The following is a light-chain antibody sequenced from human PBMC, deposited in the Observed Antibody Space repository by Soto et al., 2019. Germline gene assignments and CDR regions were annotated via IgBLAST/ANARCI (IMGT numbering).Light chain of an antibody. Sequence: EIVMTQSQATLSVSPCERATLSSSASQSVSSNLAWYQQKPGQAPRLLIYGASTRATGIPARFSGSGSGTEFTLTISSLQSEDFAVYYCQQYNNWPPVTFGQGTEVDIK. CDR1: QSVSSN. V-gene: IGKV3-15*01. CDR3: QQYNNWPPVT. J-gene: IGKJ1*01. CDR2: GAS.